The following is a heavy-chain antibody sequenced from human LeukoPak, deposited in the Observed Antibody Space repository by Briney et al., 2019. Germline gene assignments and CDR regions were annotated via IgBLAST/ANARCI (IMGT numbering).Heavy chain of an antibody. CDR3: AREVVVVPAASLGRYFDL. CDR2: IYYSGSA. CDR1: GGSINSNDYN. Sequence: SRTLSLTCTVSGGSINSNDYNWSWIRQPPGKGLEWIGYIYYSGSAYYNPSLKSRLTISVDTSKNQFSLRLASVTAADTAVYYCAREVVVVPAASLGRYFDLWGRGTLVTVSS. D-gene: IGHD2-2*01. V-gene: IGHV4-30-4*01. J-gene: IGHJ2*01.